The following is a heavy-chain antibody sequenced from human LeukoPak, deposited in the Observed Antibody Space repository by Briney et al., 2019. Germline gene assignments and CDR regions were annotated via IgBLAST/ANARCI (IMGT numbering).Heavy chain of an antibody. Sequence: GGSLRLSCAASGFTFDDYTLHWVRQPPGKGLEWVSLISWDATRTFYTDSVKGRFTISRDNRQNSLSLQLNSLRPEDTGLYYCVKARSAGWYGKFASFDNWGQGTLVTVSS. CDR2: ISWDATRT. V-gene: IGHV3-43*01. CDR1: GFTFDDYT. CDR3: VKARSAGWYGKFASFDN. D-gene: IGHD6-19*01. J-gene: IGHJ4*02.